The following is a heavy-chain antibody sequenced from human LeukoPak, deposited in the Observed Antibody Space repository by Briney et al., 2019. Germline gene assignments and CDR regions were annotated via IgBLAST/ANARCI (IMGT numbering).Heavy chain of an antibody. D-gene: IGHD5-12*01. Sequence: SETLSLTCAVSGGSISSGGYSWSWIRQPPGKGLEWIGYIYHSGSTYYNPSLKSRVTISVDRSKNQFSLKLSSVTAADTAVYHCARGGYDSSFGMDVWGKGTTVTVSS. CDR1: GGSISSGGYS. V-gene: IGHV4-30-2*01. J-gene: IGHJ6*04. CDR3: ARGGYDSSFGMDV. CDR2: IYHSGST.